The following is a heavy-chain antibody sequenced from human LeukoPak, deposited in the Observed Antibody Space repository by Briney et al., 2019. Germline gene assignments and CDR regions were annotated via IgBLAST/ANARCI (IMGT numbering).Heavy chain of an antibody. Sequence: SETLSLTCTVSGGSISSYYWSWIRQPPGKGLEWIGYIYYSGSTNYNPSLKSRVTISVDTSKNKFSLRLSSVIAADTAVYYCARRGGDSYGFYGMDVWGQGTTVTVSS. D-gene: IGHD5-18*01. CDR3: ARRGGDSYGFYGMDV. CDR1: GGSISSYY. V-gene: IGHV4-59*01. CDR2: IYYSGST. J-gene: IGHJ6*02.